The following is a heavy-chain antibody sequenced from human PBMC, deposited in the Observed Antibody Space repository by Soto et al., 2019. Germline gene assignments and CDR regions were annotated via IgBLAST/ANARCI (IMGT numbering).Heavy chain of an antibody. J-gene: IGHJ4*02. Sequence: PSETLSLTCTVSGGSISSYYWSWIRQPPGKGLEWIGYIYYSGSTYYNPSLESRVTMSVDTSKNQFSLKLSSVTAADTAVYYCARRYGGYDFDYWGQGTLVTVSS. CDR3: ARRYGGYDFDY. V-gene: IGHV4-59*04. CDR1: GGSISSYY. CDR2: IYYSGST. D-gene: IGHD5-12*01.